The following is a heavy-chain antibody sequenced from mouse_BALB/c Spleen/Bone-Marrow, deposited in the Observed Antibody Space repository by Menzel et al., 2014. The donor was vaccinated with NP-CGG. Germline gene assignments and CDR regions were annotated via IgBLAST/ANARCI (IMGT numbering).Heavy chain of an antibody. V-gene: IGHV1-4*01. CDR3: ARVYGNYDAMDY. J-gene: IGHJ4*01. Sequence: QVQLQQSGAELARPGASVKMSCRASGYTFTTYTMHWVKQRPGQGLEWTGYINPGSGYTYYNQKFKDKATLTADKSSSAAYLQLGSLTSEDSAVYYCARVYGNYDAMDYWGQGTSVTVSS. CDR1: GYTFTTYT. D-gene: IGHD2-1*01. CDR2: INPGSGYT.